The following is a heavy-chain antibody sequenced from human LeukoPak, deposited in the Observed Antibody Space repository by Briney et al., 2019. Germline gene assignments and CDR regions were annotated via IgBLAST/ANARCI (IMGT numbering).Heavy chain of an antibody. Sequence: PSETLSLTCAVYGGSFSGYYWSWIRQPPGKGLEWIGEINHSGSTNYTPSLKSRVTISVDTYKHQFSLKLSSVTAADAGVYYCASRLWFGESMGLFDPWGQGTLVTVSS. CDR3: ASRLWFGESMGLFDP. J-gene: IGHJ5*02. CDR1: GGSFSGYY. CDR2: INHSGST. V-gene: IGHV4-34*01. D-gene: IGHD3-10*01.